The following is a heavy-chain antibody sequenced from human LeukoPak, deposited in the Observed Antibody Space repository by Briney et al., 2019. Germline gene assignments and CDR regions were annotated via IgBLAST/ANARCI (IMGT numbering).Heavy chain of an antibody. J-gene: IGHJ6*02. CDR3: ARRITMVRGESYYYGMDV. CDR1: GGSISSYY. CDR2: IYTSGST. V-gene: IGHV4-4*07. Sequence: PSETLSLTCTVSGGSISSYYWSWIRQPAGKGLEWIGRIYTSGSTNYNPSLKSRVTMSVDTSKNQFSLKLSSVTAADTAVYYCARRITMVRGESYYYGMDVWGQGTTVTVSS. D-gene: IGHD3-10*01.